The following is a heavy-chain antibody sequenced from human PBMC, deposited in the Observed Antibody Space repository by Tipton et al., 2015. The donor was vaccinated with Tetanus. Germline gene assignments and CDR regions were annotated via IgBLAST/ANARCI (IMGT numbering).Heavy chain of an antibody. V-gene: IGHV4-61*02. CDR1: GGSINSGGHF. CDR2: VDRSGTT. D-gene: IGHD2-2*01. J-gene: IGHJ5*02. CDR3: ARGSDIVVVPGVTRADWFDP. Sequence: TLSLTCTVSGGSINSGGHFWTWIRQRTGKGLEWIGRVDRSGTTTYNPSLKGRVTMSLDTSKNQFSLKLTSVTAADTAMYYCARGSDIVVVPGVTRADWFDPWGQGTLVTVSS.